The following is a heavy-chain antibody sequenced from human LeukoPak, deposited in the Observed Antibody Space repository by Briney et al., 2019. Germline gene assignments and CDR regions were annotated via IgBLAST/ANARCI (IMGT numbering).Heavy chain of an antibody. CDR3: ARDGLAYYDSSGYYELTK. J-gene: IGHJ4*02. CDR2: ISSSGSTI. D-gene: IGHD3-22*01. CDR1: GFTFSSYE. V-gene: IGHV3-48*03. Sequence: GGSLRLSCAASGFTFSSYEMNWVRQAPGKGLEWVSYISSSGSTIYYADSVKGRFTISRDNAKNSLYLQMNSLRAEDTAVYYCARDGLAYYDSSGYYELTKWGQGTLVTVSS.